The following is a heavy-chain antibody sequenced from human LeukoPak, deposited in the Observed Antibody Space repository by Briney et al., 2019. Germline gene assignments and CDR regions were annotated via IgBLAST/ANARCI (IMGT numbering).Heavy chain of an antibody. Sequence: GASVKVSCKASGGTFSSYAISWGRQAPGQGLEWMGGIIPIFGTANYAQKFQGRVTITADKSTSTAYMELSSLRSEDTAVYYCARDQRIAAALYYFDYWGQGTLVTVSS. CDR3: ARDQRIAAALYYFDY. D-gene: IGHD6-13*01. CDR1: GGTFSSYA. CDR2: IIPIFGTA. J-gene: IGHJ4*02. V-gene: IGHV1-69*06.